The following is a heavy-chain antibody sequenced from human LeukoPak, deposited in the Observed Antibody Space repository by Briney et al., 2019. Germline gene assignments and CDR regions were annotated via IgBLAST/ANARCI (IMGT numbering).Heavy chain of an antibody. V-gene: IGHV3-74*01. Sequence: GGSLRLSCAASGFTFSDYWRHWVRQAPGKGLVWVSRINGDGTSTRYADSVNGRFTISRDNAKNTLYLQMNSLSAEDTAVYYCAKLVGATTGIDYWGQGTLVTVSS. CDR2: INGDGTST. D-gene: IGHD1-26*01. CDR3: AKLVGATTGIDY. CDR1: GFTFSDYW. J-gene: IGHJ4*02.